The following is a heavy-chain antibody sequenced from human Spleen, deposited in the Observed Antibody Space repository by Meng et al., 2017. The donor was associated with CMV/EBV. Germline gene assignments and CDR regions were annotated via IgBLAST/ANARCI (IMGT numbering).Heavy chain of an antibody. Sequence: GESLKISCAASAFTFSTFGMHWVRQAPGKGLEWVAVISYHGNNKYYADSVKGRFTISRDNSKNTLYLQMNSLRAEDSAVYYCARLSGYYDILGDDYWGQGTLVTVSS. V-gene: IGHV3-30*19. J-gene: IGHJ4*02. CDR3: ARLSGYYDILGDDY. D-gene: IGHD3-9*01. CDR1: AFTFSTFG. CDR2: ISYHGNNK.